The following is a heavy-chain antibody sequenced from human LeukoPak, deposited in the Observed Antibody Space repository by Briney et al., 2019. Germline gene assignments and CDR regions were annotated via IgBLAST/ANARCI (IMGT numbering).Heavy chain of an antibody. CDR3: ARDGGNDYGDYATINAFDI. D-gene: IGHD4-17*01. J-gene: IGHJ3*02. CDR2: IWYDGSNK. V-gene: IGHV3-33*08. Sequence: GGSLRLSCSASGFTFSSYGMHWVRQAPGKGLEWVAVIWYDGSNKYNADSVKGRFTISRDNSKNTLYLQMNSLRAEDTAVYYCARDGGNDYGDYATINAFDIWGQGTMVTVSS. CDR1: GFTFSSYG.